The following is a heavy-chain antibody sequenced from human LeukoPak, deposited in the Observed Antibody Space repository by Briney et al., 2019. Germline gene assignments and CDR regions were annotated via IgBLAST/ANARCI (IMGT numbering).Heavy chain of an antibody. CDR2: ISGGGVTT. V-gene: IGHV3-23*01. Sequence: GGSLRLSCEASGFTFSTFAMNWVRRAPGKGQEWVSAISGGGVTTYYADSVKGRFTISRDNSKNTLSLQMNSLRAEDTAVYYCAINPGYCSGGSCYGAFDIWGQGTMVTVSS. J-gene: IGHJ3*02. CDR1: GFTFSTFA. CDR3: AINPGYCSGGSCYGAFDI. D-gene: IGHD2-15*01.